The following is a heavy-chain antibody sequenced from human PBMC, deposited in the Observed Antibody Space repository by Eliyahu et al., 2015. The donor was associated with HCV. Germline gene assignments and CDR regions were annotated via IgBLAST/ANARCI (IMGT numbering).Heavy chain of an antibody. J-gene: IGHJ5*02. Sequence: LLVAAPGLVKPSETLSLTCTVSGGSITTYYWSWIRQPPGKGLEWIGYIHYSGSTNYNPPLKSRVTMSVDTSKNQFSLNLTSVTAADTAMYYCASGGGGIAVTGTGGWFDPWGQGTLVTVSS. CDR3: ASGGGGIAVTGTGGWFDP. V-gene: IGHV4-59*01. CDR2: IHYSGST. CDR1: GGSITTYY. D-gene: IGHD6-19*01.